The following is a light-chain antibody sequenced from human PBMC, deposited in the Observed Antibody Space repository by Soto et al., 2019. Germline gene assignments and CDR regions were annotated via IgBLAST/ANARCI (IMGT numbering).Light chain of an antibody. CDR3: QQYGRSPET. CDR2: TLS. J-gene: IGKJ3*01. CDR1: QSLLDSDDGNIY. Sequence: DIVMTQPPLSLPVTPGEPASITCRSSQSLLDSDDGNIYVDWYLQKPGQSPQLLIYTLSYRASGVPDRFSGSGSGTDFTLTITRLEPEDFAVYICQQYGRSPETFGPGTKVDIK. V-gene: IGKV2-40*01.